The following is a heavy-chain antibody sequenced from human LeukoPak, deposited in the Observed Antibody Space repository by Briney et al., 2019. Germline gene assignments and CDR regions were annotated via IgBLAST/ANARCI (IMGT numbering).Heavy chain of an antibody. V-gene: IGHV4-34*01. CDR2: INHSGST. J-gene: IGHJ3*02. D-gene: IGHD5-18*01. CDR3: ARGDLIQLWPYDAFDI. Sequence: SETLSLTCAVYGGSFSGYYWSWIRQPPGKGLEWIGEINHSGSTNYNPSLKSRVTISVDTSKNQFSLKLSSVTAADTAVYYCARGDLIQLWPYDAFDIWGQGTMVTVSS. CDR1: GGSFSGYY.